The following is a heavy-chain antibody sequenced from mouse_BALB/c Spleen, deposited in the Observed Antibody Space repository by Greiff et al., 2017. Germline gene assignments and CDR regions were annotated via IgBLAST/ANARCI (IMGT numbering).Heavy chain of an antibody. J-gene: IGHJ4*01. V-gene: IGHV1S29*02. CDR1: GYTFTDYN. D-gene: IGHD4-1*01. CDR3: ARNGRYYAMDY. CDR2: IYPYNGGT. Sequence: VQLKESGPELVKPGASVKISCKASGYTFTDYNMHWVKQSHGKSLEWIGYIYPYNGGTGYNQKFKSKATLTVDNSSSTAYMELRSLTSEDSAVYYCARNGRYYAMDYWGQGTSVTVSS.